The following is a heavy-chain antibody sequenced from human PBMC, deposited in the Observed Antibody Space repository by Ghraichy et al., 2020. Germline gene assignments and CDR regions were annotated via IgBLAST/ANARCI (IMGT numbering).Heavy chain of an antibody. D-gene: IGHD6-19*01. J-gene: IGHJ4*02. CDR3: AKAPRIAVATD. Sequence: GESLNISCAASGFTFSSYAMSWVRQAPGKGLEWVSAISGSGGSTYYADSVKGRFTISRDNSKNTLYLQMNSLRAEDTAVYYCAKAPRIAVATDWGQGTLVTVSS. CDR1: GFTFSSYA. CDR2: ISGSGGST. V-gene: IGHV3-23*01.